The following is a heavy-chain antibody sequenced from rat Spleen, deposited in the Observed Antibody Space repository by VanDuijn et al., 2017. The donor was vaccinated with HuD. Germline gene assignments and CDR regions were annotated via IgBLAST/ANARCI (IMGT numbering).Heavy chain of an antibody. CDR3: ARSVFDY. V-gene: IGHV5-29*01. J-gene: IGHJ2*01. Sequence: EVQLMESGGGLVQPGRSLKLSCAAAGFTFSNYGMAWVRQAPTKGLEWVATISYDGSSTYYRDSVKGRFTISRDNAKSTLYLQMDSLRSEDTATYYCARSVFDYWGQGVMVTVSS. CDR1: GFTFSNYG. CDR2: ISYDGSST.